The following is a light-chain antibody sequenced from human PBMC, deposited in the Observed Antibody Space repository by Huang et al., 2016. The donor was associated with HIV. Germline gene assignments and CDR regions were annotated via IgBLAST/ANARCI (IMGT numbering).Light chain of an antibody. CDR2: DAS. CDR1: QHSGIN. V-gene: IGKV3D-15*01. Sequence: DILMTQSSVTLSVPPGERATSSCRASQHSGINLAWYQQKPGHPPRLLIYDASTRPSGAPARFSGGGSKTDFNLTIDSLQSEDSALYFCQQYNKWPRTFGQGTKLEIK. CDR3: QQYNKWPRT. J-gene: IGKJ1*01.